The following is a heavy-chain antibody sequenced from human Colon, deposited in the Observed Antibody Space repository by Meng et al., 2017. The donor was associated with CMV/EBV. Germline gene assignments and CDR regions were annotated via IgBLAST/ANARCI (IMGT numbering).Heavy chain of an antibody. CDR2: ISTNRNT. Sequence: VQLQASGPRVVAPFEHLSLTCTAPGVPISTYSGSWIRQPAGEGLEWLGRISTNRNTDYNPSLNSRATIWLETSNNQFSLKLTSVTAADTAVYYCVRGGYSGTQTGGVQEYWGQGTLVTVSS. V-gene: IGHV4-4*07. D-gene: IGHD5-12*01. CDR1: GVPISTYS. CDR3: VRGGYSGTQTGGVQEY. J-gene: IGHJ4*02.